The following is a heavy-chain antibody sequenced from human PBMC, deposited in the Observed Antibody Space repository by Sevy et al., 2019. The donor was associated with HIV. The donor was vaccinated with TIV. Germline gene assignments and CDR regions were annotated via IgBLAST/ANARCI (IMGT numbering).Heavy chain of an antibody. CDR3: ARDMVSGSYYNYYYGMDV. V-gene: IGHV3-20*04. CDR2: INWNGGST. Sequence: GGSLRLSCAASGFTFDDYGMSWVRQAPGKGLEWVSGINWNGGSTGYADSVKGRFTISRDNAKNSLYLQMNSLRAEDTALYYGARDMVSGSYYNYYYGMDVWGQGTTVTVSS. D-gene: IGHD1-26*01. CDR1: GFTFDDYG. J-gene: IGHJ6*02.